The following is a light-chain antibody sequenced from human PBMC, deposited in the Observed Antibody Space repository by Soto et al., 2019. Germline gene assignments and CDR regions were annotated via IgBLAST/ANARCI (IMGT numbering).Light chain of an antibody. CDR3: TSYTSSSTSYV. CDR2: DVT. V-gene: IGLV2-14*03. J-gene: IGLJ1*01. Sequence: QSVLTQPASVSGSPGQSITISCTGTSSDVGRYNYVSWYQQHPGKTPKLMIFDVTNRPSGISNRFSGSKSGNTASLTIFGLQAEDEADYYCTSYTSSSTSYVFGTGTKVTVL. CDR1: SSDVGRYNY.